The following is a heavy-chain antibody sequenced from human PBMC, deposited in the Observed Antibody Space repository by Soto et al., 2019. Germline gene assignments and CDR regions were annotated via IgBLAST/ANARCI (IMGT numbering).Heavy chain of an antibody. D-gene: IGHD3-22*01. J-gene: IGHJ4*02. CDR1: GGSISSGGYY. CDR2: IYYSGST. V-gene: IGHV4-31*03. Sequence: SETLSLTCTVSGGSISSGGYYWSWIRQHPGKGLEWIGYIYYSGSTYYNPSLKSRVTISVDTSKNQFSLKLSSVTAADTAVYYCARTPYYDSSGYGFDYWGQGTLVTVSS. CDR3: ARTPYYDSSGYGFDY.